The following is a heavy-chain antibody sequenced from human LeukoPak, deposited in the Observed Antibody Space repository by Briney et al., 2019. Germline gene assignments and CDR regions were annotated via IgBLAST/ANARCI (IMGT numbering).Heavy chain of an antibody. CDR1: GGSISSSSYY. Sequence: PSETLSLTRTVSGGSISSSSYYWGWIRQPPGKGLEWIGSIYYSGSTYYNPSLKSRVTISVDTSKNQFSLKLSSVTAADTAVYYCARCPSSGWPDPFDYWGQGTLVTVSS. CDR2: IYYSGST. J-gene: IGHJ4*02. CDR3: ARCPSSGWPDPFDY. V-gene: IGHV4-39*07. D-gene: IGHD6-19*01.